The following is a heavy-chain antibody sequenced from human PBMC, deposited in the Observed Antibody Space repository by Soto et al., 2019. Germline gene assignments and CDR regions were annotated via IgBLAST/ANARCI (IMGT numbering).Heavy chain of an antibody. CDR2: MNPNSGNT. D-gene: IGHD6-6*01. CDR3: ARGSRQLNHYYYYMDV. J-gene: IGHJ6*03. V-gene: IGHV1-8*01. Sequence: ASVKVSCKASGYTFTSYDINWVRQATGQGLEWMGWMNPNSGNTGYAQKFQGRVTMTRNTSISTAYMELGSLRSEDTAVYYCARGSRQLNHYYYYMDVWGKGTTVTVSS. CDR1: GYTFTSYD.